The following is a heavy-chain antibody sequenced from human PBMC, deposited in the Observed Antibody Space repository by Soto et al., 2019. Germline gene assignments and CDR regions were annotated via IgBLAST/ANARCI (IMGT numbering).Heavy chain of an antibody. D-gene: IGHD3-22*01. CDR3: VKPPGSYYDSTNCCSG. CDR1: GFTFSSYA. Sequence: PGGSLRLSCSASGFTFSSYAIHWVRQAPGKGLEYVSSISSDGSTYYAVSVKGRFTISRDNSRNTLYLRMSSLRAEDTAVYYCVKPPGSYYDSTNCCSGWGQATLVTVSS. CDR2: ISSDGST. V-gene: IGHV3-64D*06. J-gene: IGHJ4*02.